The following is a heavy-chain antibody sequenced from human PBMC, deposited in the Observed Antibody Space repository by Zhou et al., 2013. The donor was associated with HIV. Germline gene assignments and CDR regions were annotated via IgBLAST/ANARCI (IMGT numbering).Heavy chain of an antibody. CDR1: GYTFTRYL. D-gene: IGHD1-26*01. CDR3: ARDPSGIVGGTPDY. V-gene: IGHV1-46*01. Sequence: QVQLVQSGAEVKKPGASVRISCKASGYTFTRYLIHWVRQAPGQGLEWLGIINPSGGTTSYAQKFQGRVTMTRDASTSTVFVELSSLRSEDTAVYYCARDPSGIVGGTPDYWGQGTLVIVSS. J-gene: IGHJ4*02. CDR2: INPSGGTT.